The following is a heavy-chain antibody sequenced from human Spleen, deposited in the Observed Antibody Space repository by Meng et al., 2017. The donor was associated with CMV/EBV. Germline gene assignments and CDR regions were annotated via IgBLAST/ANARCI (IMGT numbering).Heavy chain of an antibody. D-gene: IGHD1-26*01. Sequence: CSVSGVSISTYYWSWIRQRPGKGLEWIGYIYYSGSINYNPSLESRVTISVDTSKKQFSLKLSSVTAADTAVYYCASMGYSGSYYLDYWGRGTLVTVSS. CDR3: ASMGYSGSYYLDY. V-gene: IGHV4-59*01. J-gene: IGHJ4*02. CDR2: IYYSGSI. CDR1: GVSISTYY.